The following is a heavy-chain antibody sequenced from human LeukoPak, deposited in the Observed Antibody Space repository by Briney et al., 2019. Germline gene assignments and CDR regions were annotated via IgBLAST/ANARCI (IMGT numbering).Heavy chain of an antibody. Sequence: GGSLRLSCAASGFTFSSYAMRWVRQAPGKGLEWVSAISGSGGSTYYADSVKGRFTISRDNSKNTLYLQMNSLRAEDTAVYYCAKAGMIVVVITHFDYWGQGTLVTVSS. D-gene: IGHD3-22*01. J-gene: IGHJ4*02. V-gene: IGHV3-23*01. CDR3: AKAGMIVVVITHFDY. CDR2: ISGSGGST. CDR1: GFTFSSYA.